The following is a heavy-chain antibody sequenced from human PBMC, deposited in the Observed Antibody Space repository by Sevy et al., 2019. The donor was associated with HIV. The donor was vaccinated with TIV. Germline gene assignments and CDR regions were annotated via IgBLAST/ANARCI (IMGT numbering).Heavy chain of an antibody. V-gene: IGHV3-13*01. CDR3: ARAKGVRGANNWLDS. D-gene: IGHD3-10*01. J-gene: IGHJ5*01. CDR1: GFTFSGYD. CDR2: IGPTGDT. Sequence: GGSLRLSCAASGFTFSGYDMHWVRQATGKGLEWVSSIGPTGDTYYPGSVKGRFTISRENAKNSLYLQMNSLRVGDTAVYYCARAKGVRGANNWLDSWGQGTLVTVSS.